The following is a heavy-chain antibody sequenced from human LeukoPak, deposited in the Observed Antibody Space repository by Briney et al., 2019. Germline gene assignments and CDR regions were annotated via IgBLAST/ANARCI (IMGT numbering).Heavy chain of an antibody. D-gene: IGHD7-27*01. J-gene: IGHJ4*02. Sequence: GGSLRLSCAASGFRFSDDQMHWVRQAPGKGLEWVAYIRKDGSDKYYADSVKGRFTISRDSSKNMVYLQMNSLRAEDTAVYYCAKDSNWAFDYWGQGTLVSVSS. CDR1: GFRFSDDQ. CDR2: IRKDGSDK. V-gene: IGHV3-30*02. CDR3: AKDSNWAFDY.